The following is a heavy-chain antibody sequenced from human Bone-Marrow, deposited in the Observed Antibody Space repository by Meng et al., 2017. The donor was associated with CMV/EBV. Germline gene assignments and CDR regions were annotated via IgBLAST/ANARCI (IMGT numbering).Heavy chain of an antibody. CDR3: ARVAPQELGSGVCYFDD. CDR1: GGSISSYY. CDR2: IYYSGST. J-gene: IGHJ4*02. D-gene: IGHD7-27*01. Sequence: SETLSLTCTVSGGSISSYYWSWIRQPPGKGLEWIGYIYYSGSTNYNPSLKSRVTISVDTSKNQFSLKLSSVTAADTAVYYCARVAPQELGSGVCYFDDWGQGTLVTVSS. V-gene: IGHV4-59*01.